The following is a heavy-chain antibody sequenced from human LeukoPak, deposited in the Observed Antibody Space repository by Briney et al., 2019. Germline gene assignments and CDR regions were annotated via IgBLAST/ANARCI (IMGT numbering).Heavy chain of an antibody. CDR3: AKGMEWVVVPAALDV. D-gene: IGHD2-2*01. V-gene: IGHV3-23*01. J-gene: IGHJ6*02. CDR2: ISGSSSTT. CDR1: GFTFSSYA. Sequence: GGSLRLSCAASGFTFSSYAMSWVRQAPGKGLEWVSAISGSSSTTFYADSVKGRFTISRDNSMDALFLQMNSLRAEDTALYYCAKGMEWVVVPAALDVWGQGTTVTVSS.